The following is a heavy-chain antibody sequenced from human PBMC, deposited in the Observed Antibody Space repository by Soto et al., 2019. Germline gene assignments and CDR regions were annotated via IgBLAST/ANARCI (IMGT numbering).Heavy chain of an antibody. CDR2: IKEDGSEK. J-gene: IGHJ4*02. V-gene: IGHV3-7*01. Sequence: EVHLVESGGGLVQPGGSLRLSCAASGFTFSSYWMSWVRQAPGKGLEWVANIKEDGSEKKNVDSVKGRFTISRDNAKNSLYLQMNSLRAEGTAVYYCARAYYDFLWGSYRFDYWGQGALVTVSS. D-gene: IGHD3-16*02. CDR3: ARAYYDFLWGSYRFDY. CDR1: GFTFSSYW.